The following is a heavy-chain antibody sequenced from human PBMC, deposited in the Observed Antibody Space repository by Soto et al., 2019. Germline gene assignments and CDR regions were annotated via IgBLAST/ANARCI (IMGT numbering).Heavy chain of an antibody. J-gene: IGHJ4*02. CDR3: ATEFGDTPASRFDS. CDR1: GVTFSSET. Sequence: QVQLVQSGAEVKKPGSSVKVSCKASGVTFSSETISWVRQAPGQGLEWVGGILPLFGRANYAQKFQGRVTITADESTSTLYIELSSLGSAVPAVYYCATEFGDTPASRFDSWAQRPLVPVSS. D-gene: IGHD2-21*01. CDR2: ILPLFGRA. V-gene: IGHV1-69*01.